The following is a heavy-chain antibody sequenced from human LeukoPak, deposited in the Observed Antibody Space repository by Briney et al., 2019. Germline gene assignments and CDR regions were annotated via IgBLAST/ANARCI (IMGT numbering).Heavy chain of an antibody. J-gene: IGHJ5*02. Sequence: TEKGLEWVAVISYDGSNKYYADSVKGRFTISRDNSKNTLYLQMNSLRAEDTAVYYCARSPPGWGSSDEKYNWFDPWGQGTLVTVSS. D-gene: IGHD6-6*01. CDR2: ISYDGSNK. V-gene: IGHV3-30*03. CDR3: ARSPPGWGSSDEKYNWFDP.